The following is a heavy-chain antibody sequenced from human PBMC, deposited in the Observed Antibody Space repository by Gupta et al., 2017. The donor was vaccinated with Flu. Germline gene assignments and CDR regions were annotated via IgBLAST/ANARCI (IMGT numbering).Heavy chain of an antibody. V-gene: IGHV3-23*01. CDR3: AKNRERNLGFGSGDAFDV. CDR2: ITGSGGDA. CDR1: GFSFSNYA. D-gene: IGHD6-25*01. Sequence: VQLLASGGGLVQPGGSLRLSCGASGFSFSNYAMTWVRQTPGKGLECISVITGSGGDAYYADSVKGRFTISRDNSKNTLSLQMNSLRAGDTAVYYCAKNRERNLGFGSGDAFDVWGQGTVVTVSS. J-gene: IGHJ3*01.